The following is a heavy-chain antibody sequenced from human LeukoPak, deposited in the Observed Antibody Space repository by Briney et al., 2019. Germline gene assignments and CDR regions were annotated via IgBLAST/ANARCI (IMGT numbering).Heavy chain of an antibody. CDR1: GFTFSSYW. CDR2: INNDASST. V-gene: IGHV3-74*01. Sequence: GGSLRLPCAASGFTFSSYWMHWVRQAPGEGLVWVSRINNDASSTSYADSVKGRFTISRDNAKNTLYLQMNSLRAGDTAVYYCASLVVTDNWAFDIWGQGTMVFVSS. D-gene: IGHD2-21*02. CDR3: ASLVVTDNWAFDI. J-gene: IGHJ3*02.